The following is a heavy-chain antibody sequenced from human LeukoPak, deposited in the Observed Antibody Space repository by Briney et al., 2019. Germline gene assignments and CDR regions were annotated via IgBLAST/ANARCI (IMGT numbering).Heavy chain of an antibody. CDR3: ARPYSSCWSQTDFDC. D-gene: IGHD6-19*01. J-gene: IGHJ4*02. Sequence: ASVKVPCKASGYTFTGYYIHWVRQAPAQGLEWMGCINPNSGGTNYAQKFQGRVTITRDTSIRTTYVDLSGLTYGDSAVYYCARPYSSCWSQTDFDCWGQGTLITVAS. V-gene: IGHV1-2*02. CDR1: GYTFTGYY. CDR2: INPNSGGT.